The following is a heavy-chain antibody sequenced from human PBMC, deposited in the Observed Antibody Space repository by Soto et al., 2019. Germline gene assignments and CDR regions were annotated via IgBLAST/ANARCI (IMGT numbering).Heavy chain of an antibody. CDR2: IYYSGNT. J-gene: IGHJ4*02. D-gene: IGHD6-13*01. V-gene: IGHV4-39*01. CDR3: ARQWGPQLGYFDF. Sequence: QLQLQESDPGLVKTSETLSLTCSVSGGSISSSSYYWGWIRQPPVQELQWIGSIYYSGNTYYNPSLHSRVTMSVETYKNQFTLKLTSVTAADTAVYFCARQWGPQLGYFDFWGQGTLAIVSS. CDR1: GGSISSSSYY.